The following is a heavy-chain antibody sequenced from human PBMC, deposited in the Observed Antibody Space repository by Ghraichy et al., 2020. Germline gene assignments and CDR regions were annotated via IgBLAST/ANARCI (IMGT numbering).Heavy chain of an antibody. Sequence: GESLNISCAASGFTFSNYVMSWVRQAPGKGLEWVSSITDGGGGTDYADSVKGRFTISRDNSKKTLYLQMNSLRAEDTAVYYCAKDDYGSGSYYTLSFDYWGQGTLVTVSS. J-gene: IGHJ4*02. V-gene: IGHV3-23*01. CDR2: ITDGGGGT. CDR1: GFTFSNYV. D-gene: IGHD3-10*01. CDR3: AKDDYGSGSYYTLSFDY.